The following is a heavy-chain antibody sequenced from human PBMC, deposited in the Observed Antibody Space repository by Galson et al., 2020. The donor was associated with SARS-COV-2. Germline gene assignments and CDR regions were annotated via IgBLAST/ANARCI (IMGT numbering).Heavy chain of an antibody. CDR1: GYTFTNYE. Sequence: ASVKVSCKASGYTFTNYEINWVRQAPGQGLEWMGWMNPNSGNTGYAQKFQGRVTMTSTTSISTASMELNSLTSEDTAVDYCARSYDDFATWFDPWGQGTLVTVS. J-gene: IGHJ5*02. V-gene: IGHV1-8*01. CDR2: MNPNSGNT. D-gene: IGHD4-17*01. CDR3: ARSYDDFATWFDP.